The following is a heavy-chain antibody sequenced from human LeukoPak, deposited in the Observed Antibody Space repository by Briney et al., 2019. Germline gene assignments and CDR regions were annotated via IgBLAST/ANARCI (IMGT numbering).Heavy chain of an antibody. CDR1: GFNFNNYA. J-gene: IGHJ4*02. D-gene: IGHD6-19*01. CDR3: AKVGGYTTGWSDY. CDR2: ISGSGVTT. V-gene: IGHV3-23*01. Sequence: PGGSLRLSCEASGFNFNNYAMSWVRQAPGKGLEWVSTISGSGVTTHYADSVKGRFTISRDNSKNTLYLQMNSLRAEDTALYYCAKVGGYTTGWSDYWGQGTLVTVSS.